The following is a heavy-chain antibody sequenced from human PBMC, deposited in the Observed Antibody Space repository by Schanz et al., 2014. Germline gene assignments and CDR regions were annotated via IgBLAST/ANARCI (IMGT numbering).Heavy chain of an antibody. D-gene: IGHD3-3*01. Sequence: QVQLVQSGAEVKKPGASVKLSCKASNYIFTKYYIHCVRQAPGQGLEWMGLINPYDDTIDYAKKFQGRFTMTRDTSTTTVYMELSSLRSDDTAMYYCVTEKRMESGTWAKACDIWGQGTLVTVSS. CDR1: NYIFTKYY. J-gene: IGHJ3*02. CDR2: INPYDDTI. V-gene: IGHV1-46*01. CDR3: VTEKRMESGTWAKACDI.